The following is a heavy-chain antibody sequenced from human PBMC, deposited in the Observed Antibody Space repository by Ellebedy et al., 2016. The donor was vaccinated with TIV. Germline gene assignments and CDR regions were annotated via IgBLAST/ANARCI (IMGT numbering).Heavy chain of an antibody. CDR2: INQDGSEK. CDR3: ARENWYNDY. D-gene: IGHD1/OR15-1a*01. V-gene: IGHV3-7*04. J-gene: IGHJ4*02. CDR1: GFTFTPFW. Sequence: PGGSLRLSCAASGFTFTPFWMSWVRQAPGKGLEWVGNINQDGSEKCYGDSVKGRFTISRDNAKNAVDLQMNSLRAADTAVYYCARENWYNDYWGQGTLVTVSS.